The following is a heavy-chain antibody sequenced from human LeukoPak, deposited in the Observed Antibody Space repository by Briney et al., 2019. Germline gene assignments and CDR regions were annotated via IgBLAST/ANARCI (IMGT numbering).Heavy chain of an antibody. CDR3: ARSSSQGFDYFDY. V-gene: IGHV3-7*01. Sequence: GGSLRLSCVASSFSFSDFWMSWARQRPGKGLEWVATIKRFGSEKTYLDSVKGRFTISRDDSKSSLSLQMNNLGADDSGLYYCARSSSQGFDYFDYWGQGALVTVSS. J-gene: IGHJ4*02. CDR1: SFSFSDFW. CDR2: IKRFGSEK. D-gene: IGHD3-10*01.